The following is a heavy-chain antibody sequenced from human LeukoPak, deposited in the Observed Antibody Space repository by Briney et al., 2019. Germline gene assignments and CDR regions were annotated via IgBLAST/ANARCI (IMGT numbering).Heavy chain of an antibody. CDR3: AREDPHFDY. CDR2: LSSRGSYI. V-gene: IGHV3-21*01. Sequence: GGSLRLSCAASGFTFSGYSMNWVRQAPGKGLEWVSSLSSRGSYIYYADPVKGRFTISRDNAKNSLYLQMNSLRAEDTAVYYCAREDPHFDYWGQGTLVTVSS. J-gene: IGHJ4*02. CDR1: GFTFSGYS.